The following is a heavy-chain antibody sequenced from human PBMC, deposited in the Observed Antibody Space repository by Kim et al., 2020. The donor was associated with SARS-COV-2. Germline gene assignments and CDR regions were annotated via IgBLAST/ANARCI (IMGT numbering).Heavy chain of an antibody. CDR2: INHSGSS. Sequence: SETLSLTCAVYGGSFSGYYWSWIRQPPGKGLEWIGEINHSGSSNYNPSLKSRVTISVDTSKNQFSLKLSSVTAADTAVYYCARGGGVVAATPPRDYWGQGTLVTVSS. CDR3: ARGGGVVAATPPRDY. V-gene: IGHV4-34*01. D-gene: IGHD2-15*01. J-gene: IGHJ4*02. CDR1: GGSFSGYY.